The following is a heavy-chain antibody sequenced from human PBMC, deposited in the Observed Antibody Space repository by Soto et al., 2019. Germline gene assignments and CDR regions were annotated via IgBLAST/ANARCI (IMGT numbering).Heavy chain of an antibody. J-gene: IGHJ6*02. CDR2: INPNSGGT. CDR1: GYTFTGYY. CDR3: ARESGGSSGYYYYGMDV. V-gene: IGHV1-2*04. Sequence: ASVKVSCRASGYTFTGYYMHWVRQAPGQVLEWMGWINPNSGGTNYAQKFQGWVTMTRDTSISTAYMELSRLRSDDMAVYYCARESGGSSGYYYYGMDVWGQGTTVTVSS. D-gene: IGHD2-15*01.